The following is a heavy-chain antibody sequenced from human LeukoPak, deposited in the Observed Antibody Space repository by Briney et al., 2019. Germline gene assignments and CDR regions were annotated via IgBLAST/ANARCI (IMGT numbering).Heavy chain of an antibody. CDR3: ARGRSSSANWFDP. V-gene: IGHV4-59*08. D-gene: IGHD6-6*01. Sequence: PSETLSLTCTVSGGPISTYYWSWIRQPPGKGLEWIGYIYYSGSTNYNPSLKSRVTISVDTSKNQFSLKLSSVTAADTAVYYCARGRSSSANWFDPWGQGTLVTVSS. CDR1: GGPISTYY. J-gene: IGHJ5*02. CDR2: IYYSGST.